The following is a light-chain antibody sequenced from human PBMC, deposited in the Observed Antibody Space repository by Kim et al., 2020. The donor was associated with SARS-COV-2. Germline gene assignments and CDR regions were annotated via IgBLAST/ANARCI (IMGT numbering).Light chain of an antibody. J-gene: IGKJ5*01. V-gene: IGKV1-39*01. CDR2: AAS. Sequence: IQMTQSPSSLSASVGDRVTITCRASQSIGDYLNWYQHRPGKAPKLLIHAASSLQSDVPSRFSGSGSGTDFTLTISGLQLEDFTTYFCQQSYSTPHITFGPGTRLEIK. CDR3: QQSYSTPHIT. CDR1: QSIGDY.